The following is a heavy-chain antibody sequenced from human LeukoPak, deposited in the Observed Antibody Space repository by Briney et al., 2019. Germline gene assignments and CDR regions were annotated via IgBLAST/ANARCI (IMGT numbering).Heavy chain of an antibody. CDR3: ARHYGP. CDR2: INHRGST. V-gene: IGHV4-34*01. Sequence: SETLSLTCAVYGGSFSGYYWSWIRQPPGKGLEWIGEINHRGSTNYNPSLKSRVTISVDTSKNQFSLKLSSVTAADTAVYYRARHYGPWGQGTLVTVSS. CDR1: GGSFSGYY. D-gene: IGHD3-16*01. J-gene: IGHJ5*02.